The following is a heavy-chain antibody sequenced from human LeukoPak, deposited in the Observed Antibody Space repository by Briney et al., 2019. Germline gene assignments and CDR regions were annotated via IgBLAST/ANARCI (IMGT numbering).Heavy chain of an antibody. D-gene: IGHD6-13*01. CDR2: ISGSGGST. J-gene: IGHJ4*02. CDR3: AKDNDYSSSWSFDY. CDR1: GFTFSSYA. Sequence: SGGSLRLSCAASGFTFSSYAMSWVRQAPGKGLEWVSGISGSGGSTYYADSVKGRFTISRDNSNNTLYLQMNSLRAEDTAVYYCAKDNDYSSSWSFDYWGQGTLVTVSS. V-gene: IGHV3-23*01.